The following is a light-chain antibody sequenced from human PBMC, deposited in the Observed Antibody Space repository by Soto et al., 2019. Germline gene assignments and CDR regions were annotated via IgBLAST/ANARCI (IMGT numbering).Light chain of an antibody. CDR2: DAS. CDR1: QSVTRY. Sequence: EIVLTQSPATLSLSPGERATLSCRASQSVTRYLAWYQQKPGQAPRLLIHDASNRATGIPARFSGSGFGTDFTLTISSLEPEDFAVYYCQQRSNWPLTFGGGTKVEIK. V-gene: IGKV3-11*01. CDR3: QQRSNWPLT. J-gene: IGKJ4*01.